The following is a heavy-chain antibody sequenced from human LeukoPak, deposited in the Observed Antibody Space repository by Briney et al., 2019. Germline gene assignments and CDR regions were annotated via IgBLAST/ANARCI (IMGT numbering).Heavy chain of an antibody. CDR2: ISSNGGST. V-gene: IGHV3-64D*09. CDR3: VKADCSGGSCYFLS. J-gene: IGHJ4*02. Sequence: GGSLRLSCSASGFTFSSYSMLWGRQAPGKGLEYVSGISSNGGSTDYADSVMGRFTISRDNSKKKLYLQMSSLRAEDTAVYYCVKADCSGGSCYFLSWGQGTLVTVSS. CDR1: GFTFSSYS. D-gene: IGHD2-15*01.